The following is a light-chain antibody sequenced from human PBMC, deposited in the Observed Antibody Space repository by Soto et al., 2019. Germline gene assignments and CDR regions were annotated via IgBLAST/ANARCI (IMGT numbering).Light chain of an antibody. Sequence: ESVLTQSPGTLSLSPGERATLSCRTSQSIDSIYLTWYQQKPGQAPRLLMYEISTRATGIPDRFSGSGSGTDFSLTISRLEPEDFAVYYCQHSTAFGQGTKVEIK. CDR2: EIS. V-gene: IGKV3-20*01. CDR1: QSIDSIY. CDR3: QHSTA. J-gene: IGKJ1*01.